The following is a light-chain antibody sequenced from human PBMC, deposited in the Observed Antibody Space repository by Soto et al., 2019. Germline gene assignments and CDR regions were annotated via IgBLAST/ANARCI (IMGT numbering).Light chain of an antibody. CDR3: SSSTSSSTHVV. CDR2: DVS. J-gene: IGLJ2*01. Sequence: QSALTQPASVSGSPGQSITISCTATSSDVGGYNYVSWYQQHPGKAPKLMIYDVSNRPSGVSNRFSGSKSGNTASLTISGLQAQDEADYYCSSSTSSSTHVVFGGGTKLTVL. V-gene: IGLV2-14*01. CDR1: SSDVGGYNY.